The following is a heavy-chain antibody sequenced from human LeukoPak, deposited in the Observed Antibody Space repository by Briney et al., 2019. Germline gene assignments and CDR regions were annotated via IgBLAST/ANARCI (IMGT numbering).Heavy chain of an antibody. CDR2: INHSGST. CDR1: GGSFSGYY. J-gene: IGHJ4*02. CDR3: ARGGRPSSY. V-gene: IGHV4-34*01. Sequence: SETLSLTCAVYGGSFSGYYWSWIRQPPGKGLEWIGEINHSGSTNYNPSLKSRDTISVDTSKNQFSLKLSSVTAADTAVYYCARGGRPSSYWGQGTLVTVSS.